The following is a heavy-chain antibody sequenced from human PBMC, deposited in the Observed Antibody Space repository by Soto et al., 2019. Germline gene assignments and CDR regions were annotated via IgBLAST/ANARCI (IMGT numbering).Heavy chain of an antibody. Sequence: QLQLQESGPGLVKPSETLSLTCTVSGGSISSSSYYWGWIRQPPGKGLEWIGSIYYSGSTYYNPSLRRRVTISVATPKNQFSLKLSSVTAADTAVYYCASMRLSIAGAAPGNWFDPWGQGTLVTVSS. CDR2: IYYSGST. CDR1: GGSISSSSYY. J-gene: IGHJ5*02. CDR3: ASMRLSIAGAAPGNWFDP. V-gene: IGHV4-39*01. D-gene: IGHD6-19*01.